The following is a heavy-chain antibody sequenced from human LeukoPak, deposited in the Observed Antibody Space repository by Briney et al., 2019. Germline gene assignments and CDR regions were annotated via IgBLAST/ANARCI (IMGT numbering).Heavy chain of an antibody. Sequence: PGGSLRLSCAASGFTFSSNAMHWVRQAPGKGLEWVAIISFDGSNKYYADSVKGRFTISRDNSKSTLYLKMDSLRAEDTAVYYCARDPKGGYSYGWGAFDFWGHGTMVTVSS. D-gene: IGHD5-18*01. CDR2: ISFDGSNK. V-gene: IGHV3-30-3*01. CDR3: ARDPKGGYSYGWGAFDF. CDR1: GFTFSSNA. J-gene: IGHJ3*01.